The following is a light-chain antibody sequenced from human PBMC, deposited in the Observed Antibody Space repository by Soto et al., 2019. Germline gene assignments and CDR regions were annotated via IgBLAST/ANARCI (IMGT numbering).Light chain of an antibody. J-gene: IGKJ2*01. Sequence: DIQMTQSPSSLSASVGDRVTITCQASQDIGNFLNWYQQKPGKAPKLLIYDASNLQTGVPSPFSGSGSGTHFTFTISSLQPEDSATYYCHQYDNVPQTFGQGTKLEIK. CDR1: QDIGNF. CDR2: DAS. CDR3: HQYDNVPQT. V-gene: IGKV1-33*01.